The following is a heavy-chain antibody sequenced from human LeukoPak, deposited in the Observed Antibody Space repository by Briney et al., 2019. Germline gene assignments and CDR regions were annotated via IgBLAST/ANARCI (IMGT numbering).Heavy chain of an antibody. V-gene: IGHV4-4*07. D-gene: IGHD3-10*01. J-gene: IGHJ5*02. Sequence: NTSETLSLTCTVPGGSITSYYWSWIRQPAGKGLEWIGRIYTTGSTTYNPSLKSRVTMSVDTSKNQFSLKLSSVTAADTAVYYCARDSGTTGEVKFDPWGQGTLVTVSS. CDR1: GGSITSYY. CDR3: ARDSGTTGEVKFDP. CDR2: IYTTGST.